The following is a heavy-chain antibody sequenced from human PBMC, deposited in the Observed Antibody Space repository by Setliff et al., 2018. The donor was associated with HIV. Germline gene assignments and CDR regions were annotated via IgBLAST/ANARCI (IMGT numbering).Heavy chain of an antibody. D-gene: IGHD2-8*01. CDR1: GFSFSDYY. Sequence: GSLSLSCAASGFSFSDYYMHWIRQAPGKGLEWISHIDIRTTYIQYADSAKGRFTISRDNAKNSLYLQMNSLRAEDTAVYYCAREWSAFDIWGQGTMVTVSS. V-gene: IGHV3-11*05. CDR2: IDIRTTYI. CDR3: AREWSAFDI. J-gene: IGHJ3*02.